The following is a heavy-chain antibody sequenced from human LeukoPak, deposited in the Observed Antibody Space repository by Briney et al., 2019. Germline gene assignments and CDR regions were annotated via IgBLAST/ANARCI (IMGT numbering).Heavy chain of an antibody. D-gene: IGHD5-24*01. CDR1: GGTISSYY. J-gene: IGHJ4*02. CDR3: ASLAGGDGSNLGAYFDY. Sequence: SETLSITCTVSGGTISSYYWSWIRQPPGKRLEWIGYIYYSGSTNYNPSLKSRVTISVDTSKNQFSLKLSSVTAADTAVYYCASLAGGDGSNLGAYFDYWGQRTLVTVSS. V-gene: IGHV4-59*01. CDR2: IYYSGST.